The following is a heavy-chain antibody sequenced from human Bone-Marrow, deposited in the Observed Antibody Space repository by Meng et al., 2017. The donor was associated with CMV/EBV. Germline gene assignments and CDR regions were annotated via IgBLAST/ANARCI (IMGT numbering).Heavy chain of an antibody. Sequence: YWIAWVRQSPEKGLEWIGEIHHNGKTNYNPSLKNRVTISLRTSANQFSLEVTSVTAADTAVYYCAIMGGGYYPFYFDSWGQGTLVTVSS. CDR1: Y. D-gene: IGHD3-3*01. V-gene: IGHV4-34*13. CDR2: IHHNGKT. J-gene: IGHJ4*02. CDR3: AIMGGGYYPFYFDS.